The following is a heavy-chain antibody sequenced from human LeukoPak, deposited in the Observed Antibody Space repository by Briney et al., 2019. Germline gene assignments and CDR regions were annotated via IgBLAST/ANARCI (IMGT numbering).Heavy chain of an antibody. Sequence: GGSLRLSCAASGFTFSHYGVHWVRQAPGKGLEWVAVISYDGSNKYYVESVKGRFTISRDNAKNSLYLQMNSLRAEDTAVYYCARVAPIAAAGFDYWGQGTLVTVSS. J-gene: IGHJ4*02. CDR3: ARVAPIAAAGFDY. CDR2: ISYDGSNK. D-gene: IGHD6-13*01. CDR1: GFTFSHYG. V-gene: IGHV3-30*03.